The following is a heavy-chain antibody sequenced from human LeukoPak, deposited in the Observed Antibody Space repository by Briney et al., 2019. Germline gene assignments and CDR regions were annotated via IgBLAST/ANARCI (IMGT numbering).Heavy chain of an antibody. D-gene: IGHD5-24*01. Sequence: PSETLSLTCAVYGGSFSGYYWSWIRQPPGKGLEWIGYIYYSGSTNYNPSLKSRVTISVDTSKNQFSLKLSSVTAADTAVYYCARVGAVGYNFYFDYWGQGTLVTVSS. V-gene: IGHV4-59*01. CDR2: IYYSGST. J-gene: IGHJ4*02. CDR1: GGSFSGYY. CDR3: ARVGAVGYNFYFDY.